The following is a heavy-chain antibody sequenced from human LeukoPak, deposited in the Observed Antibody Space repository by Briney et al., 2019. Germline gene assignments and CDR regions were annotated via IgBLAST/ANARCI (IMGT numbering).Heavy chain of an antibody. CDR1: GFTFSSYA. CDR3: AKMRLAAMIGGRYFDY. D-gene: IGHD3-22*01. V-gene: IGHV3-23*01. Sequence: GGSLRLSCAASGFTFSSYAMSWVRQAPGKGLEWVSAISGSGGSTYYADSVKGRFTISRENSKNTLYLQMNSLRAEDTAVHYCAKMRLAAMIGGRYFDYWGQGTLVTVSS. CDR2: ISGSGGST. J-gene: IGHJ4*02.